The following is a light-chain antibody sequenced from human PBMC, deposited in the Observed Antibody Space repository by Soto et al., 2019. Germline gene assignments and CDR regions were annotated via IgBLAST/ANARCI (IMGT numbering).Light chain of an antibody. V-gene: IGKV1-5*03. J-gene: IGKJ1*01. Sequence: DIQMTQSPSTLSASVGDRVTITCRASQSISSWLAWYQQKPGKAPKLLIYKASSLESGVPSRCSGSGSGTEFTLTTSSLQPDDFATYYCQQYNSYPWTFGQGTKVEIK. CDR2: KAS. CDR1: QSISSW. CDR3: QQYNSYPWT.